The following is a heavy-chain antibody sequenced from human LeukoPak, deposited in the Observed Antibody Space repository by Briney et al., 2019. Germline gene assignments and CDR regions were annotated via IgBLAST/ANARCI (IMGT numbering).Heavy chain of an antibody. CDR3: ARSIAARAINPRHYYYMDV. J-gene: IGHJ6*03. Sequence: GGSLRLSCAASGFTFSSYAMHWVRQAPGKGLEYVSAISSNGGSTYYANSVKGRFTISRDNSKNTLYLQMGSLRAEDMAVYYCARSIAARAINPRHYYYMDVWGKGTTVTVSS. CDR1: GFTFSSYA. D-gene: IGHD6-6*01. CDR2: ISSNGGST. V-gene: IGHV3-64*01.